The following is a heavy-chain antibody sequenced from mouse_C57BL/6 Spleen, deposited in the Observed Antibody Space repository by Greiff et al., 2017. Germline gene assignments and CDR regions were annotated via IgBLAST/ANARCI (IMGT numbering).Heavy chain of an antibody. CDR1: GFNIKDDY. CDR3: TTPYGYDLAY. V-gene: IGHV14-4*01. D-gene: IGHD2-2*01. J-gene: IGHJ3*01. CDR2: IDPENGDT. Sequence: EVQLQQSGVELVRPGASVKLSCTASGFNIKDDYMHWVKQRPEQGLEWIGWIDPENGDTEYASKFQGKATITADTSSNTAYLQLSSLTSEDTAVYYCTTPYGYDLAYWGQGTLVTVSA.